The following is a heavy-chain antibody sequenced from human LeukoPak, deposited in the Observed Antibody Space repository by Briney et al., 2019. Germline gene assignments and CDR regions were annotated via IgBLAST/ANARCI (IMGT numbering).Heavy chain of an antibody. Sequence: ASVKVSCKVSGYTLTELSMHWVRQVPGKGLEWMGGFDPEDGETIYAQKFQGRVTMTEDTSTDTAYMELSSLRSEDTAVYYCATVRSGSYYGEYFQHWGQGTLVTVSS. V-gene: IGHV1-24*01. CDR1: GYTLTELS. J-gene: IGHJ1*01. CDR3: ATVRSGSYYGEYFQH. D-gene: IGHD1-26*01. CDR2: FDPEDGET.